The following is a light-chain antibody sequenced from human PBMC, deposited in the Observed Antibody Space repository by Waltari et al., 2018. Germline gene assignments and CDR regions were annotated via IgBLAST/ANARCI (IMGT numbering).Light chain of an antibody. CDR3: YSTDSSGHHEV. J-gene: IGLJ1*01. V-gene: IGLV3-10*01. CDR1: ASTKKY. CDR2: EDT. Sequence: SYELTQPPSVSASPGQTARITCSGDASTKKYAYWYQQKSGQAPVLVISEDTKRPSGIPERFSGSSSGTMATLTISGAQVEDEADYYCYSTDSSGHHEVFGTGTKVTVL.